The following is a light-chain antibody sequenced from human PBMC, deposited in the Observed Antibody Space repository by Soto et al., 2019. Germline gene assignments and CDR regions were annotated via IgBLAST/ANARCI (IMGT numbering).Light chain of an antibody. J-gene: IGKJ1*01. CDR3: QQYNNWPRT. CDR1: QSIGKD. V-gene: IGKV3-15*01. CDR2: GAS. Sequence: EIVMTQSPVTLSMSPGEGATLSCWASQSIGKDVAWYQQRPGQAPRLLIYGASTRAPGIPARFSGSGSGTDFTLTISGLLSEDFALYYCQQYNNWPRTFGQGTNV.